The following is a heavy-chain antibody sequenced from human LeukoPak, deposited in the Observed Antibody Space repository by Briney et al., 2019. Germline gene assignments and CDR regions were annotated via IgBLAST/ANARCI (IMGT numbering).Heavy chain of an antibody. CDR1: GGSISSGSYY. V-gene: IGHV4-61*02. J-gene: IGHJ6*03. CDR2: IYTSGST. Sequence: SETLSLTCTVSGGSISSGSYYWSWIRQPAGKGLEWIGRIYTSGSTNYNPSLKSRVTISVDTSKNQFSLELSSVTAADTAVYYCARDLVGYSYASEGGDYYYYHYMDVWGEGTTVTVSS. CDR3: ARDLVGYSYASEGGDYYYYHYMDV. D-gene: IGHD5-18*01.